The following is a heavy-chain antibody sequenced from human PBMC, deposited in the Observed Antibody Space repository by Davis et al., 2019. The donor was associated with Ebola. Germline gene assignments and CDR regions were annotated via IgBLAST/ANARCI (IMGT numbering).Heavy chain of an antibody. CDR2: INNDGSSI. CDR3: ARDGDSDVELDY. D-gene: IGHD2-21*01. Sequence: GESLKISCAASGFTFSGYWMHWVRQAAGKGLVWVSRINNDGSSITYADSVRDRFTASRDNAKNTLYLQMNSLRAEDTAVYYCARDGDSDVELDYWGQGTLVTVSS. CDR1: GFTFSGYW. J-gene: IGHJ4*02. V-gene: IGHV3-74*01.